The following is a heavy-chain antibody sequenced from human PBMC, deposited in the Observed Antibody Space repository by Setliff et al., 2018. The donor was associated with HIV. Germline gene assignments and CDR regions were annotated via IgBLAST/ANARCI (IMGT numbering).Heavy chain of an antibody. CDR2: IHYSGST. CDR3: ARAGGLRMDRGVVSDY. Sequence: SETLSLTCTVSGGSISSGGYYWSWIRQHPGKGLEWIGYIHYSGSTYFNPSLKSRVTISLDTSKNQFSLKLSGLISEDAAVYYCARAGGLRMDRGVVSDYWGQGTLVTVSS. D-gene: IGHD3-10*01. V-gene: IGHV4-31*03. CDR1: GGSISSGGYY. J-gene: IGHJ4*02.